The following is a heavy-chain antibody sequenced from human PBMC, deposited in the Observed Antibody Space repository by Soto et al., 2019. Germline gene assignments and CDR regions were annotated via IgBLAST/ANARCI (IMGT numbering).Heavy chain of an antibody. CDR2: ISYDGSNK. CDR1: GFTFSSYA. CDR3: ARDPGKGRSPLNSMTH. D-gene: IGHD4-4*01. V-gene: IGHV3-30-3*01. J-gene: IGHJ4*02. Sequence: QVQLVESGGGVVQPGRSLRLSCAASGFTFSSYAMHWVRQAPGKGLEWVAVISYDGSNKYYADSVKGRFTISRDNSKNTLYLQMNSLRAEDTAVYYCARDPGKGRSPLNSMTHWGQGTLVTVSS.